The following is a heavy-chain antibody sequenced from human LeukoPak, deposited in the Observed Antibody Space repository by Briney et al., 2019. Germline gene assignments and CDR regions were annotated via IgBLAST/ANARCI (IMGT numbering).Heavy chain of an antibody. J-gene: IGHJ4*02. CDR1: GYTFTSYG. D-gene: IGHD6-19*01. V-gene: IGHV1-18*01. CDR2: ISAYNGNT. CDR3: ARLPYSSGWYEKFDY. Sequence: ASVKVSCKASGYTFTSYGISWVRQAPGQGLEWMGWISAYNGNTNYAQKLQGRVTMTTDTSTSTAYMELRSLRSDDTAVYYCARLPYSSGWYEKFDYWGQGTLVTVSS.